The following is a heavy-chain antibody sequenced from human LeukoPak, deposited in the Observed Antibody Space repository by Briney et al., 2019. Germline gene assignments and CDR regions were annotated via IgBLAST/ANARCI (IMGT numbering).Heavy chain of an antibody. CDR3: ARGRLLEWFDN. CDR2: ISDSGST. Sequence: KPSETPSPTRTVPGGSIRGYYWGWIRQPPGERLEWIGYISDSGSTNYNPSLKSRVTISVDTPKSQFSLKLSSVTAADTAVYYCARGRLLEWFDNWGQGTLVSVSS. CDR1: GGSIRGYY. D-gene: IGHD3-3*01. J-gene: IGHJ5*02. V-gene: IGHV4-59*01.